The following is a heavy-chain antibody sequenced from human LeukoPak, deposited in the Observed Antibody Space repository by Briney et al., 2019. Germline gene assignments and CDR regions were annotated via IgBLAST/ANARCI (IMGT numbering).Heavy chain of an antibody. CDR3: ARGRYAGATWFDAFDI. CDR2: ISGSGGST. J-gene: IGHJ3*02. CDR1: GFTFSSYA. D-gene: IGHD1-26*01. Sequence: GGSLRLSCAASGFTFSSYAMSWVRQAPGKGLEWVSAISGSGGSTYYADSVKGRFTISRDNSKNTLYLQMNSLRAEDTAVYYCARGRYAGATWFDAFDIWGQGTMVTVSS. V-gene: IGHV3-23*01.